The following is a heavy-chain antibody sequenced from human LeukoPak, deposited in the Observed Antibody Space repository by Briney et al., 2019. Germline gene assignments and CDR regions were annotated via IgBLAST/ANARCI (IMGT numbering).Heavy chain of an antibody. D-gene: IGHD3-10*01. J-gene: IGHJ2*01. CDR2: IYHSGST. CDR3: ARDRWGYYGSGSYYAVWYFDL. V-gene: IGHV4-4*02. Sequence: SGTLSLTCAVSGGSISSSNWWSWVRQPPGKGLEWIGEIYHSGSTNYNPSLKSRVTISVDKSKNQFSLKLSSVTAADTAVYYCARDRWGYYGSGSYYAVWYFDLWGRGTLVTVYS. CDR1: GGSISSSNW.